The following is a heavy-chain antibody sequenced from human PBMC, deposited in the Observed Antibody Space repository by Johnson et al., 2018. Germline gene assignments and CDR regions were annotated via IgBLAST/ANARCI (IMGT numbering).Heavy chain of an antibody. CDR3: ARDTYYYDSSGYPVGDV. V-gene: IGHV3-21*01. J-gene: IGHJ6*02. CDR2: IGISSSYI. CDR1: GFTFSSNS. Sequence: VQLVESGGGLVKXGGSLRLSCAASGFTFSSNSMNGARQAPGKGLEWVPSIGISSSYIYYPYSLKGRLTISRDNAKNSLNLQMNSLRAEETAVYYCARDTYYYDSSGYPVGDVWGQGTTVTVSS. D-gene: IGHD3-22*01.